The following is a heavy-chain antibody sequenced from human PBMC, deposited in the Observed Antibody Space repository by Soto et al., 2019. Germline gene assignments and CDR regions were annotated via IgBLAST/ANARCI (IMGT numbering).Heavy chain of an antibody. D-gene: IGHD3-10*01. J-gene: IGHJ4*02. CDR2: IYHSGST. Sequence: PSETLSLTCTVSGGSISSYYWSWIRQPPGKGLEFIGYIYHSGSTNYNPSLKSRLTISLDTSKNQFSLKLSSVSAEDTAVFYCAKREYYGSGSYPNYYFDHWGQGTLVTVSS. CDR3: AKREYYGSGSYPNYYFDH. CDR1: GGSISSYY. V-gene: IGHV4-59*12.